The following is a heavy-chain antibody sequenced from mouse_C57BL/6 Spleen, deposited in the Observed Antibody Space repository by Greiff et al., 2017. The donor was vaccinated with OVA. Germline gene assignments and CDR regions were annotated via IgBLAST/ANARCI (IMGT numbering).Heavy chain of an antibody. D-gene: IGHD3-2*02. Sequence: EVKLVESGAELVRPGASVKLSCTASGFNIKDDYMHWVKQRPEQGLEWIGWIDPENGDTEYASKFQGKATITADTSSNTAYLQLSSLTSEDTAVYYCTTRRRAAQAPYYWGQGTTLTVSS. CDR2: IDPENGDT. V-gene: IGHV14-4*01. CDR1: GFNIKDDY. J-gene: IGHJ2*01. CDR3: TTRRRAAQAPYY.